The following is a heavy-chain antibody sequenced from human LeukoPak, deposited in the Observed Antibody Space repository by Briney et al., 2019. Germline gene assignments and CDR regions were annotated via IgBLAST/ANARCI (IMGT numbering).Heavy chain of an antibody. CDR1: GYTFTGYY. D-gene: IGHD3-10*01. CDR3: ARDAQAGSGSSPLDY. Sequence: ASVKVSCKASGYTFTGYYMHWVRQAPGQGLEWMGGIIPIFGTANYAQKFQGRVTITADESTSTAYMELSSLRSEDTAVYYCARDAQAGSGSSPLDYWGQGTLVTVSS. CDR2: IIPIFGTA. J-gene: IGHJ4*02. V-gene: IGHV1-69*13.